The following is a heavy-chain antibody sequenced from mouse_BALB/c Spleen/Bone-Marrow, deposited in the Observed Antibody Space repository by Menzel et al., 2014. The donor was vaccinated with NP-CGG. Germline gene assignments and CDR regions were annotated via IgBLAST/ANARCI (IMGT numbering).Heavy chain of an antibody. J-gene: IGHJ4*01. CDR1: GFTFSDYY. V-gene: IGHV5-12*02. D-gene: IGHD2-14*01. CDR2: ISNGGGST. CDR3: ARHAEVRRDALDY. Sequence: EVNLVESGGGLVQPGGSLKLSCATSGFTFSDYYMYWVRQTPEKRLEWVAYISNGGGSTYYPDTVKGRFTISRDNAKNTLYLQMSRLKSKDTAMYYCARHAEVRRDALDYWGQGTSVTVSS.